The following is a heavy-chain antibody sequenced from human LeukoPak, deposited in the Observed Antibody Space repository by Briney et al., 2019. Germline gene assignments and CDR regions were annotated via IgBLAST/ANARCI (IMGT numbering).Heavy chain of an antibody. CDR2: INPSGGST. D-gene: IGHD3-10*01. V-gene: IGHV1-46*01. J-gene: IGHJ4*02. Sequence: GASVKVSCKASGYTFTGYYMHWVRQAPGQGLEWMGIINPSGGSTSYAQKFQGRVIMTRETSTSTVYMELSSLGSEDTAVYYCARVENGSGSYAVDYWGQGTLVTVSS. CDR1: GYTFTGYY. CDR3: ARVENGSGSYAVDY.